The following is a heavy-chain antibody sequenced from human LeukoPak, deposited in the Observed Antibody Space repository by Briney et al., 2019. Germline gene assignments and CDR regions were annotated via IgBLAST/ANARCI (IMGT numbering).Heavy chain of an antibody. V-gene: IGHV1-69*05. CDR2: IIPIFGTA. CDR3: AIPPHDYSGKKWWYYFDY. Sequence: SVKVSCKASGGTFSSYTISWVRQAPGQGLEWMGGIIPIFGTANYAQKFQGRVTITTDESTSTAYMELSGLRSDDTAVYYCAIPPHDYSGKKWWYYFDYWGQGTLVTVSS. D-gene: IGHD4-23*01. J-gene: IGHJ4*02. CDR1: GGTFSSYT.